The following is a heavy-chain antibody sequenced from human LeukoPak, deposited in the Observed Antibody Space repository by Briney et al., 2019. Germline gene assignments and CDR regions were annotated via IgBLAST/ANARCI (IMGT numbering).Heavy chain of an antibody. D-gene: IGHD3-10*01. CDR3: ARAYYYGSGSYGFDI. CDR1: GGSISSYY. Sequence: PSETLSLTCTVSGGSISSYYWSWIRQPPGKGLEWIGYIYYSGSTNYNPSLKSRVTISVDTSNNQFSLKLSSVTAADTAVYYCARAYYYGSGSYGFDIWGQGTMVTVSS. J-gene: IGHJ3*02. CDR2: IYYSGST. V-gene: IGHV4-59*01.